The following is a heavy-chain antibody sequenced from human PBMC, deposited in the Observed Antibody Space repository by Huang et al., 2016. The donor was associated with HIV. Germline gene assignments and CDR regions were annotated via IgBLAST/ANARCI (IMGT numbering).Heavy chain of an antibody. CDR2: INPKTAIT. CDR1: GYVFADYF. Sequence: VRVSCKASGYVFADYFIHWVRQAPGQGLEWIGWINPKTAITHYAQKVQGRVTVTGDMSINTAYLELRGLKLDDTAIYYCAKEDIRPLYYDRHGCNDYWGQGTLVTVSS. J-gene: IGHJ4*02. V-gene: IGHV1-2*02. D-gene: IGHD3-22*01. CDR3: AKEDIRPLYYDRHGCNDY.